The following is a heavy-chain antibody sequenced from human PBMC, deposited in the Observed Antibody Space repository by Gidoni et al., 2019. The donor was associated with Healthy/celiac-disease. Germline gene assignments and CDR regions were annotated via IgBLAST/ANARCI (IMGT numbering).Heavy chain of an antibody. J-gene: IGHJ3*02. Sequence: EVQLLESGGGLVQPGGSLRLSCAASGFTFSSYAMSWVRQAPGKGLEWVSAISGSGGSTYYADSVKGRFTISRDNSKNTLYLQMNSLRAEDTAVYYCAKVGGTVIVVVPAAHQAFDIWGQGTMVTVSS. CDR1: GFTFSSYA. D-gene: IGHD2-2*01. CDR2: ISGSGGST. V-gene: IGHV3-23*01. CDR3: AKVGGTVIVVVPAAHQAFDI.